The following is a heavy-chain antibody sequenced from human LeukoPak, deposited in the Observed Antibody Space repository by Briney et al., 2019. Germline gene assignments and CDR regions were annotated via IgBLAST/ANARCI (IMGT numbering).Heavy chain of an antibody. D-gene: IGHD5-24*01. Sequence: ASVKVSCKASGYTFTGYYMHWVRQAPGQGLEWMGWINPNSGGTNYAQKFQGRVTMTRDTSISTAYMELSRLRSDDTAVYYCASKVGRDGYNYYYYYYYMDVWGKGTTVTVSS. J-gene: IGHJ6*03. CDR2: INPNSGGT. CDR1: GYTFTGYY. V-gene: IGHV1-2*02. CDR3: ASKVGRDGYNYYYYYYYMDV.